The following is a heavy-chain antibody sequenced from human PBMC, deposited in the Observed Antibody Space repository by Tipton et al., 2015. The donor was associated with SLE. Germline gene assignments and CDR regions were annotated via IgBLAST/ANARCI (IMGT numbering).Heavy chain of an antibody. J-gene: IGHJ5*02. D-gene: IGHD2-15*01. CDR1: GGSISSSSYY. V-gene: IGHV4-39*07. CDR3: ARHGTNGYCSGGSCSPGAWFDP. CDR2: AYYSGTT. Sequence: TLSLTCTVSGGSISSSSYYWGWIRQPPGKELEWIGTAYYSGTTYYNPSLKSRVTISVDTSKNQFSLKLSSLTAADTAVYFCARHGTNGYCSGGSCSPGAWFDPWGQGTLVSVSS.